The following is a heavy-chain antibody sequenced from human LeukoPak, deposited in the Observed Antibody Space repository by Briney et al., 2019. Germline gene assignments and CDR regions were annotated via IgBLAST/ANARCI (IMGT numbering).Heavy chain of an antibody. CDR3: ASLEEYGSTHY. J-gene: IGHJ4*02. Sequence: SGTLSLKCTVSGASVINQYWSWIRQSPGKRLEWIGYIYHTGRTKYNPSLESRVTISVDTSGNQLSLTLSSVTAADTAVYYCASLEEYGSTHYWGQGILVAVS. D-gene: IGHD1-1*01. CDR1: GASVINQY. CDR2: IYHTGRT. V-gene: IGHV4-59*02.